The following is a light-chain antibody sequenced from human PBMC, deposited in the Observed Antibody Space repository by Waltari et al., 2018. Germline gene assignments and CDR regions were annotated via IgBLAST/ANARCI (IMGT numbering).Light chain of an antibody. V-gene: IGKV1-39*01. CDR1: ENVNNY. CDR3: QHGYGTPLT. J-gene: IGKJ4*01. CDR2: KAS. Sequence: DIQMTQSPSSLSASVGDRVTITCRASENVNNYLNWYQQKPGKAPKLLIYKASTLQSGVPSRFSGSGSGKDYTFTISSLQSEDVATYYCQHGYGTPLTFGGGTKVEIK.